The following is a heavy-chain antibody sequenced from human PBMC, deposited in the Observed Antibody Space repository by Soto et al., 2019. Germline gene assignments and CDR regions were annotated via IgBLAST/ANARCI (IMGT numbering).Heavy chain of an antibody. CDR2: ISGSGGST. CDR3: AKDAGGDFDY. V-gene: IGHV3-23*01. Sequence: EVQLLESGGGLVQPGGSLRLSCAASGFTFSSYVMSWVRQAPGKGLEWVSAISGSGGSTYHAASVKGRFTISRDNSKNTLDLKMNSLRAEATAVYYCAKDAGGDFDYWGQGTLVTVSS. J-gene: IGHJ4*02. CDR1: GFTFSSYV. D-gene: IGHD3-10*01.